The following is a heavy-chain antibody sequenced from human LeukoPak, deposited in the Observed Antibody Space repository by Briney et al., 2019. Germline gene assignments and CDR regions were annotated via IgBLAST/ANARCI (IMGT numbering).Heavy chain of an antibody. CDR3: ARHHTDYFDY. CDR1: SGSISSYY. Sequence: SETLSLTCTVSSGSISSYYWSWIRQPQGKRLEWIGYIYYSGSTSYNPSLKSRVTISVDTSKNQFSLKLSSVTAADTAVYYCARHHTDYFDYWGQGTLVTVSS. J-gene: IGHJ4*02. V-gene: IGHV4-59*08. CDR2: IYYSGST.